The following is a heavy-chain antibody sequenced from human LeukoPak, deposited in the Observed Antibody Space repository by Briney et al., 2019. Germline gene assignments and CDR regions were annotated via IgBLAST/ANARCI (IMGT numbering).Heavy chain of an antibody. Sequence: GGSLRLSCAASGFTFSSYGMHWVRQAPGKGLEWVAVISYDGSNKYYADSVKGRFTISRDNSKNTLYLQMNSLRAEDTAVYYCAKDLSYYGSGTGAFDIWGQGTMVTVSS. CDR3: AKDLSYYGSGTGAFDI. CDR2: ISYDGSNK. D-gene: IGHD3-10*01. J-gene: IGHJ3*02. CDR1: GFTFSSYG. V-gene: IGHV3-30*18.